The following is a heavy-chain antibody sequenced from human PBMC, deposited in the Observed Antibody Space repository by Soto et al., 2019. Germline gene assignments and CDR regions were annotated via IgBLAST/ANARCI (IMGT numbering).Heavy chain of an antibody. CDR2: INHSGST. Sequence: QVQLQQWGAGLLKPSETLSLTCAVSGGSFTGYYWTWIRQPPGKGLEWIGEINHSGSTHYNSSLKSRVTISADTSQKHFSLKMTSVTAADTAVYYCARVEARSTSVGDFLTAWFDPWGQGTLVTVSS. CDR3: ARVEARSTSVGDFLTAWFDP. J-gene: IGHJ5*02. V-gene: IGHV4-34*01. D-gene: IGHD4-17*01. CDR1: GGSFTGYY.